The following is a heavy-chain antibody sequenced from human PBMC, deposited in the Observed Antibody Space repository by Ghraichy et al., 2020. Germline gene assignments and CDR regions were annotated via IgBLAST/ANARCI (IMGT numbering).Heavy chain of an antibody. CDR1: GFTFSTYA. D-gene: IGHD3/OR15-3a*01. Sequence: GGSLRLSCAASGFTFSTYAMSWVRQAPGKGLEWVSGITDSGDSTYYADSVKGRFSISRDNSKNTLYLQTNSLRAEDTAVYYCAKPEGPSRTGNWYFDLWGRGTLVTVSS. CDR2: ITDSGDST. CDR3: AKPEGPSRTGNWYFDL. J-gene: IGHJ2*01. V-gene: IGHV3-23*01.